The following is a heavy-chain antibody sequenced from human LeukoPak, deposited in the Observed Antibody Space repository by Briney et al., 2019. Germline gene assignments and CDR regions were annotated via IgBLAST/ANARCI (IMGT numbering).Heavy chain of an antibody. CDR2: ISDSGNT. V-gene: IGHV4-39*01. CDR1: GGSIRSSYYF. D-gene: IGHD6-13*01. Sequence: SETLPITCTVSGGSIRSSYYFWGWLRQPPGKRLEWVGSISDSGNTYYNPSLQSQVTISVDTSKNQISLKLNSVTAADTAVYYYARHRTYSNSPPLDYWGQGTLVTVSS. J-gene: IGHJ4*02. CDR3: ARHRTYSNSPPLDY.